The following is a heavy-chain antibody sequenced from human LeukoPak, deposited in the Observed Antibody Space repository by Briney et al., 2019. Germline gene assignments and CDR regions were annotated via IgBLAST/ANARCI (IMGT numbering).Heavy chain of an antibody. CDR3: ARARSYRYCSGGSCYSKYNWFDP. CDR2: MNPNSGNT. J-gene: IGHJ5*02. Sequence: ASVKVSCKASGYTFTSYDINWVRQAPGQGLEWMGWMNPNSGNTGYAQKFQGRVTMTRNTSISTAYMELSSLRSEDTAVYSCARARSYRYCSGGSCYSKYNWFDPWGQGTLVTVSS. D-gene: IGHD2-15*01. CDR1: GYTFTSYD. V-gene: IGHV1-8*01.